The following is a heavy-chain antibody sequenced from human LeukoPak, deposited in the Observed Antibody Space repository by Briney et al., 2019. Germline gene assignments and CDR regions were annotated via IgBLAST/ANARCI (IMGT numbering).Heavy chain of an antibody. Sequence: ASVKVSCKASGYTFTSYGISWVRQAPGQGLEWMGWISAYNGNTNYAQKLQGRVTMTTDTSTSTAYMELRSLRSDDTAVYYCARLGGPKYSGSYLDYWGQGTLVTVSS. J-gene: IGHJ4*02. CDR3: ARLGGPKYSGSYLDY. D-gene: IGHD1-26*01. CDR2: ISAYNGNT. CDR1: GYTFTSYG. V-gene: IGHV1-18*01.